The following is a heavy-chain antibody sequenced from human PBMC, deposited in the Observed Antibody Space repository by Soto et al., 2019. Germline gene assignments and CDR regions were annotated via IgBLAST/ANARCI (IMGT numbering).Heavy chain of an antibody. D-gene: IGHD2-2*01. Sequence: GGSLRLSCAASGFTFSSYAMHWVRQAPGNGLEYVSAISSNGGSTYYANSVKGRFTISRDNSKNTLYLQMGSLRAEDMAVYYCARERGYCSSTSCSYYYYYYMDVWGKGTTVTVSS. V-gene: IGHV3-64*01. CDR3: ARERGYCSSTSCSYYYYYYMDV. J-gene: IGHJ6*03. CDR1: GFTFSSYA. CDR2: ISSNGGST.